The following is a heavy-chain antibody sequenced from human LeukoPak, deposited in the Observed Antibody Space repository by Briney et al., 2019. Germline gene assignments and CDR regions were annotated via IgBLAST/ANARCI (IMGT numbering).Heavy chain of an antibody. J-gene: IGHJ3*02. Sequence: SETLSLTCTVSGGSISSYYWSWIRQPPGKGLEWIGYIYYSGSTNYNPSLKSRVTISVDTSKNQFSLKLSSVTAADTAVHYCAREGTAFDAFDIWGQGTMVTVSS. CDR2: IYYSGST. V-gene: IGHV4-59*12. CDR3: AREGTAFDAFDI. CDR1: GGSISSYY. D-gene: IGHD1-1*01.